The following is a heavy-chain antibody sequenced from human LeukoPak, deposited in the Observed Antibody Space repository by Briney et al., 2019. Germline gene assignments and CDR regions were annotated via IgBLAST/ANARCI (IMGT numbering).Heavy chain of an antibody. V-gene: IGHV4-61*08. J-gene: IGHJ4*02. CDR3: TRVVNGGHFDY. CDR2: VYHTGTS. D-gene: IGHD2-8*01. Sequence: PSETLSLTCTVSGGSISSDDYYWTWIRQPPGKGLEWIGYVYHTGTSGYHPSLKSRVTMSLDTSKNQVSLKLRSVTAADTAVYFCTRVVNGGHFDYWGQGTLVTVSS. CDR1: GGSISSDDYY.